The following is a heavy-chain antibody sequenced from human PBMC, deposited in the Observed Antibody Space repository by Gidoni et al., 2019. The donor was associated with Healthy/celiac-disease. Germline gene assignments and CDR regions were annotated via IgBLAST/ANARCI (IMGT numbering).Heavy chain of an antibody. D-gene: IGHD6-13*01. CDR1: GFTFSSYA. Sequence: QVQLVESGGGVVQPWRSLSLSCAASGFTFSSYAMHWVRQAPGKGLAWVAVISHDGSNKYYADSVKGRFTISRDNSKNTLYLQMNSLRAEDTAVYYCARKRLAAAGGYFDPWGQGTLVTVSS. CDR2: ISHDGSNK. J-gene: IGHJ5*02. CDR3: ARKRLAAAGGYFDP. V-gene: IGHV3-30*16.